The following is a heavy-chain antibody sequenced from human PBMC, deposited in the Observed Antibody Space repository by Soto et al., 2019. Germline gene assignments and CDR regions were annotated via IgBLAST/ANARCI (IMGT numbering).Heavy chain of an antibody. CDR3: ARGRSSVPDRRGIGYYGLDV. CDR1: GGSFSGYY. Sequence: QVQLQQWGADVLKPSETLSLTCVVNGGSFSGYYWGWIRQSPGKGLEWIGEINDSGITDSNPSLESRVTISVDMSKNQLSLTLNSVTAADSAVYHCARGRSSVPDRRGIGYYGLDVWGQGTTVTVSS. J-gene: IGHJ6*02. D-gene: IGHD6-6*01. CDR2: INDSGIT. V-gene: IGHV4-34*01.